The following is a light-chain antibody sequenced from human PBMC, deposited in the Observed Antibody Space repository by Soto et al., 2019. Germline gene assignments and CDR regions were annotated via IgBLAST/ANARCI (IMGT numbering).Light chain of an antibody. CDR2: GAS. Sequence: EIVLTQSPDTLSLSPGERATLSCTTSQSVSSNYLAWYQLKPGQAPRLLIYGASSRATGIPDRFSGSGSGTDFTLTIGRLEPEDFAVYYCQQYANSHGTFGQGTKVDI. CDR1: QSVSSNY. J-gene: IGKJ1*01. CDR3: QQYANSHGT. V-gene: IGKV3-20*01.